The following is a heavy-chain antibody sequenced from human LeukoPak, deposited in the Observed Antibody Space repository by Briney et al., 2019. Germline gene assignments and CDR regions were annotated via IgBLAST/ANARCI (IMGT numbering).Heavy chain of an antibody. CDR2: ISWDGGST. D-gene: IGHD1-26*01. CDR1: GFTFDDYT. CDR3: AKDMYSGSYYPFDY. V-gene: IGHV3-43*01. Sequence: GGSLRLSCAASGFTFDDYTMHWVRQAPGKGLEWVSLISWDGGSTYYADSVKGRFTISRDNSKNSLYLQMNSLRTEDTALYYCAKDMYSGSYYPFDYWGQGTLVTVSS. J-gene: IGHJ4*02.